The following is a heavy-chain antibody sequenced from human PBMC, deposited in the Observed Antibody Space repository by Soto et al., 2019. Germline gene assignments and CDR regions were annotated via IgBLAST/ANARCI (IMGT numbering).Heavy chain of an antibody. CDR2: INAGNGNT. J-gene: IGHJ4*02. D-gene: IGHD3-22*01. Sequence: QVQLVQSGAEVKKPGASVKVSCKASGYTFTSYAMHWVRQAPGQRLEWMGWINAGNGNTKYSQKFQGRVTITRDTSEITAYMELRSLRAEVTAVYYCARSSGYYDVDYWGQGTLVTVSS. CDR3: ARSSGYYDVDY. CDR1: GYTFTSYA. V-gene: IGHV1-3*01.